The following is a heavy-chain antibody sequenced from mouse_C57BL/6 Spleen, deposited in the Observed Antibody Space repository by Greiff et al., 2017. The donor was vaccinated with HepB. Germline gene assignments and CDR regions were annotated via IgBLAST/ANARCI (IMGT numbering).Heavy chain of an antibody. CDR2: ISDGGSYT. J-gene: IGHJ2*01. CDR1: GFTFSSYA. D-gene: IGHD1-1*01. Sequence: EVKLMESGGGLVKPGGSLKLSCAASGFTFSSYAMSWVRQTPEKRLEWVATISDGGSYTYYPDNVKGRFTISRDNAKNNLYLQMSHLKSEDTAMYYCARDVYYYGSSQVPFDYWGQGTTLTVSS. CDR3: ARDVYYYGSSQVPFDY. V-gene: IGHV5-4*01.